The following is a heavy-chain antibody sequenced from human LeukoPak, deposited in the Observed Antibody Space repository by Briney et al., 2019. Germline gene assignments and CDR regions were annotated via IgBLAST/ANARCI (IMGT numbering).Heavy chain of an antibody. CDR3: ARDSVATLMDY. Sequence: PGGSLRLSCAASGFTFSSYGMHWVRQAPGKGLEWVALISYNGNNKYYADSVKGRFTISRDNSKSTLFLQMDSLGINDTAVYYCARDSVATLMDYWGQGTLVTVSS. CDR2: ISYNGNNK. V-gene: IGHV3-30*19. CDR1: GFTFSSYG. D-gene: IGHD5-24*01. J-gene: IGHJ4*02.